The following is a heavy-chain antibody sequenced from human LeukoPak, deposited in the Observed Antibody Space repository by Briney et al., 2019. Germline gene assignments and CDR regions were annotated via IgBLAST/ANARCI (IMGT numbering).Heavy chain of an antibody. Sequence: SETLSLTCAVSGGSINSGGYSWSWIRQSPGKGLEWIGYMFYSGSTYYNPSLKSRVTISVDTSKNQFSLKLSSVTAADTALYYCARSPGPFDWRYMDVWGKGTTVTISS. V-gene: IGHV4-30-4*07. D-gene: IGHD3-9*01. CDR2: MFYSGST. J-gene: IGHJ6*03. CDR1: GGSINSGGYS. CDR3: ARSPGPFDWRYMDV.